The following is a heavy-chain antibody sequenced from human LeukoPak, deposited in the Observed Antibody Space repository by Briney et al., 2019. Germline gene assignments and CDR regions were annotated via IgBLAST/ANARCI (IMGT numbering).Heavy chain of an antibody. CDR3: ARGPILLWIHNGMDV. CDR1: GFIFGDHA. J-gene: IGHJ6*02. V-gene: IGHV3-49*04. Sequence: GGSLRLSCRGYGFIFGDHAMSWVRQAPGKGLEWVGFIRSRAYGGTTEYAASVKGRFTISRVDSKGIAYLEMNSLETEDTALYYCARGPILLWIHNGMDVWGQGTTVIVSS. CDR2: IRSRAYGGTT. D-gene: IGHD3-10*01.